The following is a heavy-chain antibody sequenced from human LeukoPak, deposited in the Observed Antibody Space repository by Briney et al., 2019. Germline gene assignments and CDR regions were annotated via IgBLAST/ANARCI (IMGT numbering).Heavy chain of an antibody. CDR1: GGSISTYY. CDR3: ARDGYSRLFDY. J-gene: IGHJ4*02. Sequence: SETLSLTCTVSGGSISTYYWSWIRQPPGKGLEWIGYIYFTGNTIYNPSLKSRVTISLDTSKNQFSLNLSSVTAADTAVYFCARDGYSRLFDYWGQGTLVTVSS. CDR2: IYFTGNT. D-gene: IGHD5-24*01. V-gene: IGHV4-59*01.